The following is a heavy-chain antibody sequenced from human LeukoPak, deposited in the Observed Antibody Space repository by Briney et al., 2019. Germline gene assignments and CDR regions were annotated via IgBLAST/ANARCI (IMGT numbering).Heavy chain of an antibody. Sequence: SETLSLTCTVSGASIRSYYWSWIRQPPGKGLEWIGYIYYSESANYNPSLKSRITISVDTSKNQFSLNLSSVTAADTAVYYCARTSYSSSWYPSWFDPWGQGTLVTVSS. CDR2: IYYSESA. D-gene: IGHD6-13*01. V-gene: IGHV4-59*01. J-gene: IGHJ5*02. CDR3: ARTSYSSSWYPSWFDP. CDR1: GASIRSYY.